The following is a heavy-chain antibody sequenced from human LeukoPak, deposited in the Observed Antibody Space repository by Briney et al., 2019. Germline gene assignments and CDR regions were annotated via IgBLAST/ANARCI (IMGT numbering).Heavy chain of an antibody. CDR1: GGTFSSYS. Sequence: SVKVSCKASGGTFSSYSISWVRQAPGQGLEWMGRIIPILGVANYAQKFQGRVTITADKFTSTVYMELSSLRSEDTAVYYCARGYCTSTSCYNDFDYWGQGTLVTVSS. CDR3: ARGYCTSTSCYNDFDY. D-gene: IGHD2-2*02. CDR2: IIPILGVA. V-gene: IGHV1-69*04. J-gene: IGHJ4*02.